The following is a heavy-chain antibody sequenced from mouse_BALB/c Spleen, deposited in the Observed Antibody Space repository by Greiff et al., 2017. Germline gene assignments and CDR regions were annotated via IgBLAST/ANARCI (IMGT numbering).Heavy chain of an antibody. J-gene: IGHJ4*01. V-gene: IGHV1-69*02. D-gene: IGHD2-14*01. CDR3: ANRYDEGGYYYAMDY. CDR2: IDPSDSYT. CDR1: GYTFTSYW. Sequence: VQLQQPGAELVKPGASVKLSCKASGYTFTSYWMHWVKQRPGQGLEWIGEIDPSDSYTNYNQKFKGKATLTVDKSSSTAYMQLSSLTSEDSAVYYCANRYDEGGYYYAMDYWGQGTSVTVSS.